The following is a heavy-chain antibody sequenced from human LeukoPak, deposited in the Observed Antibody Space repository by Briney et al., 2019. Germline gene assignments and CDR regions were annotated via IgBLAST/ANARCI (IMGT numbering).Heavy chain of an antibody. CDR2: INHSGST. V-gene: IGHV4-34*01. Sequence: SETLSLTCAVYGGSFSGYYWSWIRQPPGKGLEWIGEINHSGSTNYNPSLKSRVTISVDKSKNQFSLKLSSVTAADTAVYYCARQAGSGLFILPGGQGTLVTVSS. J-gene: IGHJ4*02. D-gene: IGHD3/OR15-3a*01. CDR3: ARQAGSGLFILP. CDR1: GGSFSGYY.